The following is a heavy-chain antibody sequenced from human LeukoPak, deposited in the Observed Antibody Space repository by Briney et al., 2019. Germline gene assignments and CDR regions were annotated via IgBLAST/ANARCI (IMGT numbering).Heavy chain of an antibody. J-gene: IGHJ4*02. CDR1: GFTFGSYG. CDR3: AKDSYYDFVHFDY. V-gene: IGHV3-30*02. CDR2: IRYDGSNK. Sequence: GGSLRLSCAASGFTFGSYGMHWVRQAPGKGLEWVAFIRYDGSNKYCADSVKGRFTISRDNSKNTLYLQMNSLRAEDTAVYYCAKDSYYDFVHFDYWGQGTLVTVSS. D-gene: IGHD3-3*01.